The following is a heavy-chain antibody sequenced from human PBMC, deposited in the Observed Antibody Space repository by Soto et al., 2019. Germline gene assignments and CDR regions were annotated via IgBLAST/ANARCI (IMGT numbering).Heavy chain of an antibody. V-gene: IGHV4-30-2*01. CDR3: ARETYGDYGGYVDP. CDR2: TYHSGNP. D-gene: IGHD4-17*01. J-gene: IGHJ5*02. Sequence: QLQLQESGSRLVKSSETLSLTCGVSGDTISTGGYSWAWIRQPPGKALEWIGHTYHSGNPYYNPSPQTPAILSVARSKNQSSLKLSSVTAADTAVEYWARETYGDYGGYVDPWGQATLVPVSP. CDR1: GDTISTGGYS.